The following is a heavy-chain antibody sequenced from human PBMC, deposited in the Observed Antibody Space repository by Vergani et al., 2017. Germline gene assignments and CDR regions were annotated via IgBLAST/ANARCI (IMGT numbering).Heavy chain of an antibody. Sequence: EVQLQESGGGLVKPGGSLRVSCAASGFSFSTYSINWVRQAPGKGLEWVSSISGRSNYIYYADSLKGRFTISRDNSKNSVYLQMNSLRAEDTAIYYCARDYDLVTGIDQWGQGTLVSVSS. CDR3: ARDYDLVTGIDQ. CDR2: ISGRSNYI. J-gene: IGHJ4*02. CDR1: GFSFSTYS. V-gene: IGHV3-21*06. D-gene: IGHD3-9*01.